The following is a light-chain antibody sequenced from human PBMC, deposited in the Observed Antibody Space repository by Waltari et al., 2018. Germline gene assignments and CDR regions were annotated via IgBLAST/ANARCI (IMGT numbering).Light chain of an antibody. CDR3: QQSYSTPGK. CDR1: PSISSH. CDR2: AAS. J-gene: IGKJ1*01. Sequence: DIQMTQSPSSLSASVGDRVTITCRPSPSISSHLTWYQQKPGKAPNLLIYAASSLQSGVPSMFSCSRSGTDVTLTISSLQPEDFVIYCCQQSYSTPGKFGEGTKV. V-gene: IGKV1-39*01.